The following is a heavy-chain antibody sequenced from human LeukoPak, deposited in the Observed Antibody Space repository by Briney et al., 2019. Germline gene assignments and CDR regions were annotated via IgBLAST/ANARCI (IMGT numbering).Heavy chain of an antibody. CDR2: INHSGST. CDR3: AREPYYYGSGSYYSFDY. D-gene: IGHD3-10*01. CDR1: GGSFSGYY. Sequence: PSETLSLICAVYGGSFSGYYWSWIRQPPGKGLEWIGEINHSGSTNYNPSLKSRVTISVDTSKNQFSVKLSSVTAADTAVYYCAREPYYYGSGSYYSFDYWGQGTLVTVSS. J-gene: IGHJ4*02. V-gene: IGHV4-34*01.